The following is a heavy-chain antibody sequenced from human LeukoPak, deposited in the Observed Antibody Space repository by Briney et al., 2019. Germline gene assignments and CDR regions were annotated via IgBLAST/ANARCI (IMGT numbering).Heavy chain of an antibody. CDR3: AKDIVKVESDYFDY. V-gene: IGHV3-23*01. Sequence: GGSLRPSCVVSGFTFSDYAMSWVRQAPEKGLDWVSVISGSAHKIRYADSVKGRFTISRDNSKNTLYLQMNSLRAEDTAVYYCAKDIVKVESDYFDYWGQGTLVTVSS. CDR2: ISGSAHKI. J-gene: IGHJ4*02. CDR1: GFTFSDYA. D-gene: IGHD2-15*01.